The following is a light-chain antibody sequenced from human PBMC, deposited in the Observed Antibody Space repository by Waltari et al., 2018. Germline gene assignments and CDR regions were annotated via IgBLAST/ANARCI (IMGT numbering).Light chain of an antibody. CDR3: SSYTTSTTQV. V-gene: IGLV2-18*02. J-gene: IGLJ1*01. CDR2: EVN. Sequence: QSALTQPPSVSGSPGQSVTISCSGTGSDIGSYHRLSWYQQSPGTAPRLMIYEVNSRPSGVPDRFSGSKSGNTASLTISGLQAEDEADYYCSSYTTSTTQVFGTGTKVTVL. CDR1: GSDIGSYHR.